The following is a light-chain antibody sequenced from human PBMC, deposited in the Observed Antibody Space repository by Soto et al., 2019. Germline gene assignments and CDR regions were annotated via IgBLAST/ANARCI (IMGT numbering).Light chain of an antibody. CDR3: QPNSKWPPVT. J-gene: IGKJ4*01. CDR2: GAS. CDR1: QTISND. V-gene: IGKV3-15*01. Sequence: EVVMTQSPATVSVSPGEGVTLSCRASQTISNDLAWYQQKPGQAPRLLIYGASTRATGVPARFSGGGSGTEFTITISSLQSEDAAFYDCQPNSKWPPVTFGGGTKV.